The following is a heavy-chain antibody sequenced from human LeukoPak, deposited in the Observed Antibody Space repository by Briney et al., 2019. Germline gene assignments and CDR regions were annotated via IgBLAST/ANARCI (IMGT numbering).Heavy chain of an antibody. J-gene: IGHJ4*02. CDR2: ISSSSYI. Sequence: GGSLSLSCAASGFTLSSYSMNWVRQAPGKGLEWVSSISSSSYIYYADSVKGRFTISRDNAKNSLYLQMNSLRAEDTAVYYCARAEYGGNSVWGQGTLVTVSS. CDR1: GFTLSSYS. D-gene: IGHD4-23*01. CDR3: ARAEYGGNSV. V-gene: IGHV3-21*01.